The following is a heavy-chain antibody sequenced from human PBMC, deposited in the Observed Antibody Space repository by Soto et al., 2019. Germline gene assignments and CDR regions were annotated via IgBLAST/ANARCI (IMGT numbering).Heavy chain of an antibody. J-gene: IGHJ6*02. Sequence: SVKVSCKASGGTFSSYAISWVRQAPGQGLEWMGGIIPIFGTANYAQNLQGRVTITADESTSTAYMELSSLRSEDTAVYYCAREVTIFGGDLKYYYYYGMDVWGQGTTVTVSS. CDR1: GGTFSSYA. V-gene: IGHV1-69*13. CDR3: AREVTIFGGDLKYYYYYGMDV. CDR2: IIPIFGTA. D-gene: IGHD3-3*01.